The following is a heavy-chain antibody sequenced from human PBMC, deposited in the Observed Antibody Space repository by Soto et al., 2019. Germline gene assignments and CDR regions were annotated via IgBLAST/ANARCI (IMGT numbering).Heavy chain of an antibody. CDR3: ARWSSPLKYNWFDP. D-gene: IGHD6-13*01. CDR1: GGSFSGYY. V-gene: IGHV4-34*01. Sequence: SETLSLTCAVYGGSFSGYYWSWIRQPPGKGLEWIGEINHSGSTNYNPSLKSRVTISVDTSKNQFSLKLSSVTAADTAVYYCARWSSPLKYNWFDPWGQGTLVTVSS. J-gene: IGHJ5*02. CDR2: INHSGST.